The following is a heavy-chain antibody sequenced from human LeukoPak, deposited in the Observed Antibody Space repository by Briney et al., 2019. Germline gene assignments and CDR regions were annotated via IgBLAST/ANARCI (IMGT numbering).Heavy chain of an antibody. Sequence: PGGSLGLSCAASGFTFSSYWMSWVRQAPGKGLEWVANIKQDGSEKYYVDSVKGRFTISRDNAKNSLYLQMNSLRAEDTAVYYCARTPVNYYDSSGYYYNAFDIWGQGTMVTVSS. V-gene: IGHV3-7*01. D-gene: IGHD3-22*01. CDR1: GFTFSSYW. J-gene: IGHJ3*02. CDR2: IKQDGSEK. CDR3: ARTPVNYYDSSGYYYNAFDI.